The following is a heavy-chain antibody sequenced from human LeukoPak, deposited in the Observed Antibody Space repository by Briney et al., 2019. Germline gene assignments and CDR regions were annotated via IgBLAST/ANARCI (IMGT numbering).Heavy chain of an antibody. CDR2: IYYSGST. Sequence: SETLSLTCTVSGGSISSYYWSWIRQPPGKGLEWIGSIYYSGSTYYNPSLKSRVTISVDTSKNQFSLKLSSVTAADTAVYYCARSYPGNGFDPWGQGTLVTVSS. J-gene: IGHJ5*02. D-gene: IGHD3-16*01. CDR3: ARSYPGNGFDP. CDR1: GGSISSYY. V-gene: IGHV4-59*05.